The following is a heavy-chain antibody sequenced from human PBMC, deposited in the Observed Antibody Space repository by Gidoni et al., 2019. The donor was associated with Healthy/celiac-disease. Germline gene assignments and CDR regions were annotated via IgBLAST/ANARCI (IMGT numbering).Heavy chain of an antibody. V-gene: IGHV4-59*08. CDR2: IYYSGST. CDR1: GGSISSYY. CDR3: ARSPSWGNWFDP. D-gene: IGHD3-16*01. J-gene: IGHJ5*02. Sequence: QVQLQESGPGLVKPSETLSLTCTVSGGSISSYYWSWIRQPPGKGLEWIGYIYYSGSTNYNPSLKSRVTISVDTSKNQFSLKLSSVTAADTAVYYCARSPSWGNWFDPWGQGTLVTVSS.